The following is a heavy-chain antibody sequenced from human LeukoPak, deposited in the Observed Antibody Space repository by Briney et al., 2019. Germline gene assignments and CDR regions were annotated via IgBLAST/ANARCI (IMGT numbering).Heavy chain of an antibody. V-gene: IGHV5-51*01. CDR2: IYPGDSDT. CDR3: GMSGDRVPLQDDVFDV. Sequence: GEALKISCNGSGYNFTSYWIGWVRQMPGKGLEWMGIIYPGDSDTRYSPSFQGQVTISVDKSINTAYLQWSSLQASDTAMYYCGMSGDRVPLQDDVFDVWGQGTMVTVST. D-gene: IGHD1-26*01. J-gene: IGHJ3*01. CDR1: GYNFTSYW.